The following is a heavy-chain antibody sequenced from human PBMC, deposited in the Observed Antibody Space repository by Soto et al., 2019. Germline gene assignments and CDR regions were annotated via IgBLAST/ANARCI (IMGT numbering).Heavy chain of an antibody. CDR3: ARDFYQSSGYCDY. CDR1: GYTFSSYG. Sequence: QVQLVQSGAEVKKPGASVKVSCKAYGYTFSSYGLSWVRQAPGQGLEWMGWISAYSGNTVYTQRFKGRLTMATDTPTGTAYVELRSLRSDDTAVYYCARDFYQSSGYCDYWGQGTLVTVYS. CDR2: ISAYSGNT. D-gene: IGHD3-22*01. V-gene: IGHV1-18*01. J-gene: IGHJ4*02.